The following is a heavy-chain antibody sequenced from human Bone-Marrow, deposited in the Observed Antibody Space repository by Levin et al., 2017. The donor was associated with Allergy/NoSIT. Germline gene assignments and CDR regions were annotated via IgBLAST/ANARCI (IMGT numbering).Heavy chain of an antibody. J-gene: IGHJ4*02. CDR1: GFTFSSYA. D-gene: IGHD3-10*01. V-gene: IGHV3-13*04. CDR3: AGGGFMVRGIDLPDY. Sequence: GGSLRLSCAASGFTFSSYAMHWVRQAAGKGLEWVSAIGLAGDTHYPDSVKGRFTISREDAKNSVYLQMNSLTAGDTAVYYCAGGGFMVRGIDLPDYWGQGTLVTVSS. CDR2: IGLAGDT.